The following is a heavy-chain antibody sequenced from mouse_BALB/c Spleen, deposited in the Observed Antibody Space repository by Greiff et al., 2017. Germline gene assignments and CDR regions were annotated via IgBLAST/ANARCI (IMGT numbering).Heavy chain of an antibody. J-gene: IGHJ4*01. V-gene: IGHV5-17*02. Sequence: DVQLVESGGGLVQPGGSRKLSCAASGFTFSSFGMHWVRQAPEKGLEWVAYISSGSSTIYYADTVKGRFTISRDNPKNTLFLQMTSLRSEDTAMYYCARWGGSSLYYYAMDYWGQGTSVTVSS. CDR3: ARWGGSSLYYYAMDY. CDR2: ISSGSSTI. D-gene: IGHD1-1*01. CDR1: GFTFSSFG.